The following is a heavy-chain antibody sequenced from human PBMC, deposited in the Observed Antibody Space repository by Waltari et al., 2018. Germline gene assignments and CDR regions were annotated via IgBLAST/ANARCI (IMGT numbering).Heavy chain of an antibody. D-gene: IGHD3-3*01. V-gene: IGHV5-51*01. J-gene: IGHJ4*02. CDR3: ARTYYDFWSGYRGFDY. CDR2: IYPGDSDT. CDR1: GYSFTSYW. Sequence: EVQLVQSGAEVKKPGESLKISCKGSGYSFTSYWIGWVRQMPGKGLEWMGIIYPGDSDTRYSPSFQGQVTISADKSISTAYLQWSSLKASDTAMYYCARTYYDFWSGYRGFDYWGQGTLVIVSS.